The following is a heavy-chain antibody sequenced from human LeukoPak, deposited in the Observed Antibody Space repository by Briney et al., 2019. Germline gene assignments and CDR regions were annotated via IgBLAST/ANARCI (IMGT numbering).Heavy chain of an antibody. CDR3: ARLESIAAAGTEY. V-gene: IGHV4-39*01. J-gene: IGHJ4*02. CDR2: IYYSGST. Sequence: SETLSLTCTVSGGSISSSSYYWGWIRQPPGKGLEWIGSIYYSGSTYYNPSLKSRVTISVDTSKNQFSLKLSSVTAADTAVYYCARLESIAAAGTEYWGQGTLVTVSS. D-gene: IGHD6-13*01. CDR1: GGSISSSSYY.